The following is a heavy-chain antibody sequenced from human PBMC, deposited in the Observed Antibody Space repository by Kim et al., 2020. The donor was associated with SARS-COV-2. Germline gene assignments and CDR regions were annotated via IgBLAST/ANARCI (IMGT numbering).Heavy chain of an antibody. Sequence: SETLCLTCTVSGGSISGYYWSWIRQPPKKGLEWIGYIYYSGDTKYNPSLKSRVTMSVDTSKNQFSLKLNSVTAADTAVYYCARDNYYGSGSNWFDPWGQG. CDR3: ARDNYYGSGSNWFDP. CDR2: IYYSGDT. V-gene: IGHV4-59*13. CDR1: GGSISGYY. D-gene: IGHD3-10*01. J-gene: IGHJ5*02.